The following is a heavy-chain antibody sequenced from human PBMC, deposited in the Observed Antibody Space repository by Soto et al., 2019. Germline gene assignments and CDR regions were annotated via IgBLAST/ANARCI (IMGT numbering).Heavy chain of an antibody. D-gene: IGHD3-10*01. Sequence: QVHQVQSGAEVKKPGASVKVSCKASGYTFTSYGITWVRQAPGQGLEWMGWISAHNGNTADAQKLQGRVIVTRDTPTSTAYMELRSLISDDTAVYYCARGRYGAYWGQGALVTVSS. CDR3: ARGRYGAY. V-gene: IGHV1-18*01. J-gene: IGHJ4*02. CDR1: GYTFTSYG. CDR2: ISAHNGNT.